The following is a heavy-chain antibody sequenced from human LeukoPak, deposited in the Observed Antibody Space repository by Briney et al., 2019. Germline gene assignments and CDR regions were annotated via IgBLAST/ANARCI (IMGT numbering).Heavy chain of an antibody. CDR2: ISSGSSYI. CDR1: GFTFSTYS. D-gene: IGHD2-15*01. Sequence: PGGSLRLSCAASGFTFSTYSMNWVRQAPGKGLEWVSSISSGSSYIYYADSMKGRFTISRDNAKNSLYLQMNSLRAEDTAVYYCARSVLSRYCSGGSCYSLSGYYYGTDVWGQGTTVTVSS. CDR3: ARSVLSRYCSGGSCYSLSGYYYGTDV. V-gene: IGHV3-21*01. J-gene: IGHJ6*02.